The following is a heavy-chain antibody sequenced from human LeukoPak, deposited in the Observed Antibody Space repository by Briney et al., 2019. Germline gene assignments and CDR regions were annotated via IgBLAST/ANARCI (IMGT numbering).Heavy chain of an antibody. J-gene: IGHJ5*02. CDR3: ASVVVVAATIPDNWFDP. D-gene: IGHD2-15*01. V-gene: IGHV1-2*02. Sequence: ASVKVSCKASGYTFTGYYMHWVRQAPGQGLEWMGWINPNSGGTNYAQKFQGRVTMTRDTSISTAYMELSRLRSDDTAVYYCASVVVVAATIPDNWFDPWGQGTLVTVSS. CDR2: INPNSGGT. CDR1: GYTFTGYY.